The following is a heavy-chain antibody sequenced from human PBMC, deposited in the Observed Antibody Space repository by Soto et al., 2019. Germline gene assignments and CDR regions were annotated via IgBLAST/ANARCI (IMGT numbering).Heavy chain of an antibody. Sequence: ASVKVSCKASGYTFTSYGISWVRQTIGQGLEFMGWMNPSGRNTGYAQKFQGRATFTWNTPTSTAYMDLSGLRSEDTAVYYCARYRTKVPVAFDVWGQGTMVTVSS. J-gene: IGHJ3*01. CDR1: GYTFTSYG. CDR3: ARYRTKVPVAFDV. V-gene: IGHV1-8*02. CDR2: MNPSGRNT. D-gene: IGHD3-16*02.